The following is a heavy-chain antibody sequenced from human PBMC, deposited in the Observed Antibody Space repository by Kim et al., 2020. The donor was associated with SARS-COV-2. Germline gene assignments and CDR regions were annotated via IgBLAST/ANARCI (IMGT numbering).Heavy chain of an antibody. V-gene: IGHV1-69*13. J-gene: IGHJ4*02. CDR1: GGTFSSYA. D-gene: IGHD6-13*01. CDR3: ASEAALEKYYFDY. Sequence: SVKVSCKASGGTFSSYAISWVRQAPGQGLEWMGGIIPIFGTANYAQKFQGRVTITADESTSTAYMELSSLRSEDTAVYYCASEAALEKYYFDYWGQGTLVTVSS. CDR2: IIPIFGTA.